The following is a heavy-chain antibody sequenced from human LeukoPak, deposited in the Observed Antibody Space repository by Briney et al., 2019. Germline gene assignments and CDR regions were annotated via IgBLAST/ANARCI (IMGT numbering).Heavy chain of an antibody. D-gene: IGHD3-9*01. CDR2: IHSNPKTI. CDR3: VKASRYFGEFDY. CDR1: GFTFRDYQ. J-gene: IGHJ4*02. Sequence: PGGSLRLSCEGSGFTFRDYQMSWIRQAPGKGLEWISYIHSNPKTIYYADAVKGRFTISRDNSKNTLFLQMNSLRAEDTAVYYCVKASRYFGEFDYRGQGALVTVSS. V-gene: IGHV3-11*01.